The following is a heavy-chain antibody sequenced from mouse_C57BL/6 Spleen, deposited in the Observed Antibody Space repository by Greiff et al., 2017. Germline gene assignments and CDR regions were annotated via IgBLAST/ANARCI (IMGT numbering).Heavy chain of an antibody. V-gene: IGHV7-3*01. Sequence: EVHLVESGGGLVQPGGSLSLSCAASGFTFTDYYMSWVRQPPGKALEWLGFIRNKANGYTTEYSASVKGRFTISRDNSQSILYLQMNALRAEDSATYYCARWGYGSSYKYAMDYWGQGTSVTVSS. D-gene: IGHD1-1*01. J-gene: IGHJ4*01. CDR1: GFTFTDYY. CDR2: IRNKANGYTT. CDR3: ARWGYGSSYKYAMDY.